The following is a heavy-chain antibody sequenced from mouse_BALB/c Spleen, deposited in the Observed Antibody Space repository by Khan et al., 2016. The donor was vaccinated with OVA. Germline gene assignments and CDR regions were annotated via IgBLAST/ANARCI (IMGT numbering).Heavy chain of an antibody. CDR1: GFTFSDYG. V-gene: IGHV5-15*02. CDR2: ISDLAYTI. Sequence: EVELVESGGGLVQPGGSRKLSCAASGFTFSDYGMAWVRQAPGKGPEWVAFISDLAYTIYYADTGTGRFTIYRENAKNTLYLEMSSLRSEDTAIYYCARGGGTAPFAYWGLGTLVTVSA. D-gene: IGHD1-2*01. CDR3: ARGGGTAPFAY. J-gene: IGHJ3*01.